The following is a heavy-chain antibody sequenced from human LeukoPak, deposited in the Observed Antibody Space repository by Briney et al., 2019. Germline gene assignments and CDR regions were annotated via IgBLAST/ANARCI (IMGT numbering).Heavy chain of an antibody. J-gene: IGHJ5*02. CDR1: GGTFNRYA. V-gene: IGHV1-69*05. CDR3: ASGKYGLRSWFDL. D-gene: IGHD4-17*01. CDR2: ITPIFGTA. Sequence: SVKVSCKASGGTFNRYAVTWVRQAPGQGLEWMGGITPIFGTANYAEKFQGRVTITTDGSTNTAYMELTRLTSEDTAVYYCASGKYGLRSWFDLWGQGTLVTVSP.